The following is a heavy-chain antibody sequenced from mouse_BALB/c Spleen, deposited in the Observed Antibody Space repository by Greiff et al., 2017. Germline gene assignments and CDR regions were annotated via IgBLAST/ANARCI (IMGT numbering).Heavy chain of an antibody. J-gene: IGHJ4*01. V-gene: IGHV6-6*02. CDR3: TRHDEAMDY. CDR1: GFTFSNYW. D-gene: IGHD2-12*01. CDR2: IRLKSNNYAT. Sequence: DVQLVESGGGLVQPGGSMKLSCVASGFTFSNYWMNWVRQSPEKGLEWVAEIRLKSNNYATHYAESVKGRFTISRDDSKSSVYLQMNNLRAEDTGIYYCTRHDEAMDYWGQGTSVTVSS.